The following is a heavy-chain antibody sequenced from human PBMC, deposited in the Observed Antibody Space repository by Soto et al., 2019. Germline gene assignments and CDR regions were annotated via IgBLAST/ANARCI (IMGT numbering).Heavy chain of an antibody. CDR1: GGSISSSSYY. CDR3: ARHRGKNSSGANYYYYYYMDV. Sequence: SETLSLTCTVSGGSISSSSYYWGWIRQPPGKGLEWIGSIYYSGSTYYNPSLKSRVTISVDTSKNQFSLKLSSVTAADTAVYYCARHRGKNSSGANYYYYYYMDVWGKGTTVTVSS. D-gene: IGHD6-19*01. CDR2: IYYSGST. V-gene: IGHV4-39*01. J-gene: IGHJ6*03.